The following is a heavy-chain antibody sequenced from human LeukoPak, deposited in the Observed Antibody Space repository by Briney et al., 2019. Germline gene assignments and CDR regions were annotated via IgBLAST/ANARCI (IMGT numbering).Heavy chain of an antibody. CDR1: GFTFNNYV. CDR3: PKVRPPPGSGWSGGDDS. CDR2: IKISGYA. V-gene: IGHV3-23*01. J-gene: IGHJ4*02. D-gene: IGHD6-19*01. Sequence: PGGSLRLSCTASGFTFNNYVMSWVRQAPGKGLEGVSSIKISGYADYADSVKGRFTISRDNSKTPLYLQMTSLGVEDTAVYYCPKVRPPPGSGWSGGDDSWGQGTLVTVSS.